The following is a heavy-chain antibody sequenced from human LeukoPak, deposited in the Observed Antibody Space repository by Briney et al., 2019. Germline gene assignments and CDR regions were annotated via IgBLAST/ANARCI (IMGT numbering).Heavy chain of an antibody. CDR1: GCSFTSYW. J-gene: IGHJ6*02. V-gene: IGHV5-51*01. CDR3: ARHGLDYGDYYYGMDV. CDR2: IYPGDSDT. Sequence: GESLKISCKGSGCSFTSYWIGWVRQMPGKGLEWMGIIYPGDSDTRYSPSFQGQVTISADKSISTAYLQWSSLKASDTAMYYCARHGLDYGDYYYGMDVWGQGTTVTVSS. D-gene: IGHD4-17*01.